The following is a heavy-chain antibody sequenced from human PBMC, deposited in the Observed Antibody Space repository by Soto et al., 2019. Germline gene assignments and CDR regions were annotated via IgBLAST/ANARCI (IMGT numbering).Heavy chain of an antibody. CDR3: ARMGLDYGSGWGFDY. J-gene: IGHJ4*02. V-gene: IGHV4-31*03. CDR2: IYYSGST. Sequence: QVQLQESGPGLVKPSQTLSLTCTVSGGSISSGGYYWIWIRQHPGKGLEWIGYIYYSGSTYYNPSLKSRVTISVDTSKNQFSLKLCSVTAADTAVYYCARMGLDYGSGWGFDYWGQGTLVTVSS. CDR1: GGSISSGGYY. D-gene: IGHD3-10*01.